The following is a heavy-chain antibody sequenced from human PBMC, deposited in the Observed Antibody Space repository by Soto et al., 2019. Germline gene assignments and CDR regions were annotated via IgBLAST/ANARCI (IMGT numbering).Heavy chain of an antibody. J-gene: IGHJ4*02. Sequence: ASVKVSCKASGYTFTSYYMHWVRQAPGQGLEWMGIINPSGGSTSYAQKFHGRVTMTRDTSTSTVYMELSSLRSEDTAVYYCARANYDSSGYYSYSDYWGQGTLVTVSS. D-gene: IGHD3-22*01. CDR3: ARANYDSSGYYSYSDY. CDR2: INPSGGST. CDR1: GYTFTSYY. V-gene: IGHV1-46*01.